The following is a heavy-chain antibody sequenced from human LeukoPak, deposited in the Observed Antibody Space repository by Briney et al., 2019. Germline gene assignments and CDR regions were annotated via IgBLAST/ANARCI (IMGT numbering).Heavy chain of an antibody. V-gene: IGHV3-23*01. D-gene: IGHD1-26*01. CDR3: AKDVGKWESLHFFDY. J-gene: IGHJ4*02. CDR2: ISGSGAST. CDR1: GLIVTKNC. Sequence: GGSLRLSCAASGLIVTKNCMSWVRQAPGKGLEWISGISGSGASTYYADSVTGRFTISRDNSRNTLYLQMNSLRGDDTAVYYCAKDVGKWESLHFFDYWGQGTLVTVSS.